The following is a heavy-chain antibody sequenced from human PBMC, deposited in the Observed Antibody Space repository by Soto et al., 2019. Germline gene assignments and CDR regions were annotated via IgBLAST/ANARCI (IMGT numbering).Heavy chain of an antibody. CDR2: IKYDGSER. Sequence: PEVSLRLSCAASGFSFDTFWMTWVRQAPGKGLEWVARIKYDGSERYYVYSVKGRFTISRDNAKKSLYLEMNGLRAEDSAVYYCRTGHYLNXSGPATRGTVSX. D-gene: IGHD1-1*01. CDR1: GFSFDTFW. V-gene: IGHV3-7*01. J-gene: IGHJ4*02. CDR3: RTGHYLNX.